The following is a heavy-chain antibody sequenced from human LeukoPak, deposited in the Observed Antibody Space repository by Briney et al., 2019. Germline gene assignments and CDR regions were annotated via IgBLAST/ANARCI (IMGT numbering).Heavy chain of an antibody. Sequence: GGSLRLSCAASGFTFDNYGMHWVRQAPGKGLEWVAFVRYDETNKYYADSVKGRFTISRDNSKNTLYLQMNSLRAEDTAVYYCARAVGGSMANWGQGTLVTVSS. J-gene: IGHJ4*02. CDR3: ARAVGGSMAN. CDR1: GFTFDNYG. D-gene: IGHD5-24*01. V-gene: IGHV3-30*02. CDR2: VRYDETNK.